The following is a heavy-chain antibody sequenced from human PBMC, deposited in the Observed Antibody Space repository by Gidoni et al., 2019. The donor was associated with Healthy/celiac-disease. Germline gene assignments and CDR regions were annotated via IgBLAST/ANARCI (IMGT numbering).Heavy chain of an antibody. CDR1: GFTCSSYG. D-gene: IGHD5-18*01. J-gene: IGHJ4*02. Sequence: QGQLVESGGGVVQPGRSLRRSCAASGFTCSSYGMHWVRQAPGKGLVLVAVICYYGSNQYYADSVKGRFTISRDNSKNTLYLQMNSLRAEDTAVYYCARDCQRIQLCPLDYWGQGTLVTVSS. CDR2: ICYYGSNQ. CDR3: ARDCQRIQLCPLDY. V-gene: IGHV3-33*01.